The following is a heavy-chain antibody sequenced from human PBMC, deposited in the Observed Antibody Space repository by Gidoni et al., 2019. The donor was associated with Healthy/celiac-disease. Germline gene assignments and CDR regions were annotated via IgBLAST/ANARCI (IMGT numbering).Heavy chain of an antibody. D-gene: IGHD6-13*01. V-gene: IGHV4-4*07. CDR1: GGSFSSYC. CDR2: IYTSGST. CDR3: ARSRVSDYYYYMDV. Sequence: QLQLQESGPGLVKPSETLSLTSTVPGGSFSSYCWSWIRQPAGKGLEWIGRIYTSGSTNYNPSLKSRVTMSVDTSKNQFSLKLSSVTAADTAVYYCARSRVSDYYYYMDVWGKGTTVTVSS. J-gene: IGHJ6*03.